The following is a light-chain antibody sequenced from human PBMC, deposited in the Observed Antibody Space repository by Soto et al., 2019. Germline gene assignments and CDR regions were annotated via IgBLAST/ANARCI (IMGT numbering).Light chain of an antibody. Sequence: AIQLTQSPSSLSASVGDRVTITCRASQGISRALAWYPQKPWKAPTLLIYDASSLESGVPSRFSGSGSGTDFTLTISILQPEDVENYYCQKFNNYPLTFGQGTKVEIK. CDR2: DAS. J-gene: IGKJ1*01. V-gene: IGKV1D-13*01. CDR3: QKFNNYPLT. CDR1: QGISRA.